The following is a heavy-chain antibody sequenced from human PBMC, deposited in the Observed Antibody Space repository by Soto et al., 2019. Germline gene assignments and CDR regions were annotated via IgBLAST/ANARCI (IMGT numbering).Heavy chain of an antibody. Sequence: ASVKVSCKASGYTFTSYAMHWVRQAPGQRLEWMGWINAGNGNTKYSQKFQGRVTITRDTSASTAYMELSSLRSEDTAVYYCARDRRFGTGTSGPGYYYYYMDVWGKGTTVTVS. J-gene: IGHJ6*03. CDR2: INAGNGNT. D-gene: IGHD1-7*01. V-gene: IGHV1-3*01. CDR3: ARDRRFGTGTSGPGYYYYYMDV. CDR1: GYTFTSYA.